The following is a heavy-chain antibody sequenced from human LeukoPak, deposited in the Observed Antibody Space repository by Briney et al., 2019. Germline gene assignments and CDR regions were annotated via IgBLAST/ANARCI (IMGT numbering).Heavy chain of an antibody. Sequence: ASVKVSCEASGYTFTSYYIHWVRQAPGQGLEWMGGIIPIFGTANYAQKFQGRVTITADESTSTAYMELSSLRSEDTAVYYCARGGSGYDLDYFDYWGQGTLVTVSS. J-gene: IGHJ4*02. CDR1: GYTFTSYY. D-gene: IGHD5-12*01. CDR2: IIPIFGTA. V-gene: IGHV1-69*13. CDR3: ARGGSGYDLDYFDY.